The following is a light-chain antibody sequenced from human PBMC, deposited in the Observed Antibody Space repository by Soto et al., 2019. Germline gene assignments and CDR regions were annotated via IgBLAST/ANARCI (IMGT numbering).Light chain of an antibody. V-gene: IGKV3D-20*02. CDR3: QQRSNWLT. CDR1: QSVRSGY. Sequence: EIVLTQSPGTLSLSPGERATLSCRASQSVRSGYLAWYQQKPGQAPRLLIYGASIRAAGIPDRFSGSGSGTDFTLTISSLEPEDFAVYYCQQRSNWLTFGQGTRLEIK. CDR2: GAS. J-gene: IGKJ5*01.